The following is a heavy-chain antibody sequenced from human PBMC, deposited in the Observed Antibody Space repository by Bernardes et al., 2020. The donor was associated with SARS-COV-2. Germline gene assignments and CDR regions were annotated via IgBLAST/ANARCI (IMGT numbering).Heavy chain of an antibody. D-gene: IGHD3-16*01. CDR3: ARDSLGDGPPLSAVI. J-gene: IGHJ4*02. CDR1: GYTFTSYG. Sequence: ASVKVSCKASGYTFTSYGISWVRQAPGQGLEWMGWISAYNGNTNYAQKLQGRVTMTTDTSTSTAYMELRSLRSDDTAVYYCARDSLGDGPPLSAVIWGQGTLVTVSS. V-gene: IGHV1-18*01. CDR2: ISAYNGNT.